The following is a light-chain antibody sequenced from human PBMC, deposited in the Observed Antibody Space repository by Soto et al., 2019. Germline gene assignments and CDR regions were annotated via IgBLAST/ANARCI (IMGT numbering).Light chain of an antibody. CDR1: QSVSSSY. Sequence: TESQDTLALSPGERATLSCRASQSVSSSYLAWYQQKPGQAPRLLIYGASSRATGIPDRFSGSGSGTDFTLTISRLEPEDFAVYYCQPYGTSPRVTIGHGTLLEIK. CDR3: QPYGTSPRVT. V-gene: IGKV3-20*01. CDR2: GAS. J-gene: IGKJ5*01.